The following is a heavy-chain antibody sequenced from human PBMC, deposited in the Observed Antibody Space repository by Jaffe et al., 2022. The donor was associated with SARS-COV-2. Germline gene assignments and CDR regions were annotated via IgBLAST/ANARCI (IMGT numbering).Heavy chain of an antibody. V-gene: IGHV3-23*04. J-gene: IGHJ4*02. D-gene: IGHD3-10*01. CDR2: ITESGGGT. CDR3: VTWYGSGTYYDY. CDR1: GFTFSNYA. Sequence: EVQLVESGGGLVQPGGSLRLSCAASGFTFSNYAMSWVRQAPGKGLEWVSSITESGGGTYYADSVKGRFTISRDNSKNTLYLQMNSLRAEDTAVYYCVTWYGSGTYYDYWGQGTLVTVSS.